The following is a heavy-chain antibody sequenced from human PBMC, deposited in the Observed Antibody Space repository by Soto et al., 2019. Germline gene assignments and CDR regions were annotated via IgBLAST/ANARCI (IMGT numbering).Heavy chain of an antibody. CDR2: IWYDGSNK. J-gene: IGHJ6*03. CDR3: ARDSGTYYMDV. V-gene: IGHV3-33*01. CDR1: GFTFSSYG. Sequence: QVQLVESGGGVVQPGRSLRLSCAASGFTFSSYGMHWVRQAPGKGLEWVAVIWYDGSNKYYSDSVKGRFTISRDNSKNTLYLQMNSLRAEDTAVYYCARDSGTYYMDVWGKGTTVTVSS.